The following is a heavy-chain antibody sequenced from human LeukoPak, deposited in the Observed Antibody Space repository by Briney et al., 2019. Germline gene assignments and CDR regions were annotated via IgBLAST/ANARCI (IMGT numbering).Heavy chain of an antibody. CDR1: GYSIRSCYH. J-gene: IGHJ4*02. CDR3: ARAGTIVGATFGY. CDR2: IYQSGST. V-gene: IGHV4-38-2*02. D-gene: IGHD1-26*01. Sequence: PSETLSLTCTVSGYSIRSCYHWSWIRQTPGKGLEWLGSIYQSGSTYDNPSLKSRVTISVDTSKNQFSLKLSSVTAADTAVYYCARAGTIVGATFGYWGQGTLVTVPS.